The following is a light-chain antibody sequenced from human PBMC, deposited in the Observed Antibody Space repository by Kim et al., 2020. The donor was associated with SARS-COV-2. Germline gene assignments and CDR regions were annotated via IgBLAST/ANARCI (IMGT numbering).Light chain of an antibody. Sequence: QSALTQPPSVSGSPGQSVTISRTGTSRDVGNYDRVSWYQQPPGTAPKLMIYDVNNRPSGVPDRFSGSKSGNTASLTISGLQAEDEADYYCCSFGGGSTYVFGTGTKVTVL. V-gene: IGLV2-18*02. CDR1: SRDVGNYDR. CDR2: DVN. J-gene: IGLJ1*01. CDR3: CSFGGGSTYV.